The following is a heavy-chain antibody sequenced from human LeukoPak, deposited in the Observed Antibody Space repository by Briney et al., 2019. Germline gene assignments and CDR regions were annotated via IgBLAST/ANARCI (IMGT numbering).Heavy chain of an antibody. V-gene: IGHV4-59*08. J-gene: IGHJ3*02. Sequence: PSETLSLTCTVSGGSISTFYWSWLRQPPGKGLEWIAYIFHTGNSNYNPSLKGRVTISVDTSKNQFSLKVNSVTAADMAMYYCARHPFSDGFDIWGQGTMVTVSS. CDR2: IFHTGNS. CDR3: ARHPFSDGFDI. CDR1: GGSISTFY.